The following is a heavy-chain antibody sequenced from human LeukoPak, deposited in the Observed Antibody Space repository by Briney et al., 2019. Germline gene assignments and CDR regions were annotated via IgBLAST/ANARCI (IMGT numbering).Heavy chain of an antibody. D-gene: IGHD6-6*01. CDR3: AKGETRLGQLAVVDF. CDR2: IRRDESDK. V-gene: IGHV3-30*02. Sequence: GGSLRLSCVASGFTFSTYGMHWVRQAPGKGLEWVAFIRRDESDKYYTDSVKGRFTISRDNSKNTLYLQMNSLRAEDTAVYYCAKGETRLGQLAVVDFWGQGTLLTVSS. CDR1: GFTFSTYG. J-gene: IGHJ4*02.